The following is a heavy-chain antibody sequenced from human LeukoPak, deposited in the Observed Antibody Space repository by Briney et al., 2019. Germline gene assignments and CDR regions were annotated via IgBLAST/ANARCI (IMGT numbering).Heavy chain of an antibody. V-gene: IGHV3-23*01. Sequence: GGSLRLSCAASGFTFSSYAMSWVRQAPGKGLEWVSAISGSGGSTYYADSVKGRFTISRDNSKNTLYLQMNSLRAEDTAVYYCAIFWGYDSSGYSIDYWGQGTLVTVSS. J-gene: IGHJ4*02. CDR3: AIFWGYDSSGYSIDY. D-gene: IGHD3-22*01. CDR1: GFTFSSYA. CDR2: ISGSGGST.